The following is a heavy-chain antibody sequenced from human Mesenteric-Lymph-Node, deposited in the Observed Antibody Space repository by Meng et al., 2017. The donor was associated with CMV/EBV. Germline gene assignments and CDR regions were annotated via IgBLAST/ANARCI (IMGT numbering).Heavy chain of an antibody. J-gene: IGHJ4*02. CDR1: GGSISSYY. V-gene: IGHV4-59*01. CDR3: ARNRGCDY. Sequence: SETLSLTCTVSGGSISSYYWSWIRQPPGKGLEWTGCIRYSGNTNYSPSLKSRITMSVDTSKNQFSLNLTSVTAADTAVYYCARNRGCDYWGQGTLVTVSS. CDR2: IRYSGNT. D-gene: IGHD2/OR15-2a*01.